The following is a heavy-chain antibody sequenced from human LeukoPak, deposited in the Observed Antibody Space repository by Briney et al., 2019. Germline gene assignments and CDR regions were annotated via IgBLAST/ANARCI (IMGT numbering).Heavy chain of an antibody. CDR1: GFTFSDYY. J-gene: IGHJ4*02. D-gene: IGHD6-19*01. Sequence: GGSLRLSCAASGFTFSDYYMSWIRQAPGKGLEWVSYISSSGSTIYYADSVKGRFTISRDNAKNSLYLQMDSLTAEDTAAYYCARRGGVAEVAGTRFADYWGQGTLVTVSS. V-gene: IGHV3-11*04. CDR2: ISSSGSTI. CDR3: ARRGGVAEVAGTRFADY.